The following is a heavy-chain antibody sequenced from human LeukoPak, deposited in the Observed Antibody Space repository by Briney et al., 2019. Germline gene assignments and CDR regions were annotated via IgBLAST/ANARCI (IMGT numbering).Heavy chain of an antibody. J-gene: IGHJ4*02. CDR1: GYTFTGYY. V-gene: IGHV1-2*02. Sequence: ASAKVSCKASGYTFTGYYMHWVRQAPGQGLEWMGWINPNSGGTNYAQKFQGRVTMTRDTSISTAYMELSRLRSDDTAVYYCVRYCSSTSCYNGVDYWGQGTLVTVSS. CDR2: INPNSGGT. D-gene: IGHD2-2*02. CDR3: VRYCSSTSCYNGVDY.